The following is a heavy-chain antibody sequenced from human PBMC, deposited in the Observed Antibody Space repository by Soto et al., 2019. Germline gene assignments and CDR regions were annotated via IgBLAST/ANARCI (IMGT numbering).Heavy chain of an antibody. CDR3: ARDTWIQLWLGPHYYYRLDV. CDR2: IIPIFGTA. Sequence: ASVKVSCKASGGTFSSYAISWVRQAPGQGLEWMGGIIPIFGTANYAQKSQGRVTITADESTSTAYMELSSLRSEDTAVYYCARDTWIQLWLGPHYYYRLDVWGQGTTVTVSS. CDR1: GGTFSSYA. J-gene: IGHJ6*02. V-gene: IGHV1-69*13. D-gene: IGHD5-18*01.